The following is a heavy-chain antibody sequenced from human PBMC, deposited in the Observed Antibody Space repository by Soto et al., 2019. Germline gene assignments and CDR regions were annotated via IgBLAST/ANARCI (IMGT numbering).Heavy chain of an antibody. J-gene: IGHJ4*02. Sequence: QVQLVESGGGVAQPGRSLRLSCAASGFTFRSYGMHWVRQAPGKGLEWVAVISSEGSNTFYADSVKGRFTISRDNSKNTLYLQMNSLRAEDTAVYYCAKDDYSDSWGQGTLVTVSS. CDR2: ISSEGSNT. CDR3: AKDDYSDS. V-gene: IGHV3-30*18. CDR1: GFTFRSYG.